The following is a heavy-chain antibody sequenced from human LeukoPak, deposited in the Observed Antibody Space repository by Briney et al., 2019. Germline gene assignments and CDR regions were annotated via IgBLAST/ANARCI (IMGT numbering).Heavy chain of an antibody. J-gene: IGHJ4*02. Sequence: GASVKVSCKASGYTFTGYYMHWVRQAPGQGLEWMGRINPNSGGANYAQKFQGRVTMTRDTSISTAYMELSRLRSDGTAVYYCAREYSSSWYERILDYWGQGTLVTVSS. V-gene: IGHV1-2*06. CDR2: INPNSGGA. CDR3: AREYSSSWYERILDY. D-gene: IGHD6-13*01. CDR1: GYTFTGYY.